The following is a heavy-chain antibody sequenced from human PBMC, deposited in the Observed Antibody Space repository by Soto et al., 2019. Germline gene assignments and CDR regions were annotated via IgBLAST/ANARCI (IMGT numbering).Heavy chain of an antibody. CDR1: GFTVSSNY. D-gene: IGHD6-13*01. J-gene: IGHJ5*02. Sequence: EVQLVESGGGLVQPGGSLRLSCAASGFTVSSNYMSWVRQAPGKGLEWVSVIYSGGSTYYADSVKGRFTISRHNSKNTLYLQMNSLRAEDTAVYYCARVYSSSWYFWFDPWGQGTLVTVSS. CDR2: IYSGGST. V-gene: IGHV3-53*04. CDR3: ARVYSSSWYFWFDP.